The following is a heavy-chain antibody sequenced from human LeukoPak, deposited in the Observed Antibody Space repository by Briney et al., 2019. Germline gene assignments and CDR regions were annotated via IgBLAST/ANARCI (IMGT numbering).Heavy chain of an antibody. J-gene: IGHJ4*02. D-gene: IGHD5-18*01. Sequence: GGSLRLSCAASGNYWMHWVRQAPGKGLVWVSHINGDGSWTTYADSVKGRFTISRDNAENSLYLQMNSLRVEDTAFYYCARDLAYSRLDYWGQGMLVTVSS. CDR1: GNYW. CDR2: INGDGSWT. CDR3: ARDLAYSRLDY. V-gene: IGHV3-74*01.